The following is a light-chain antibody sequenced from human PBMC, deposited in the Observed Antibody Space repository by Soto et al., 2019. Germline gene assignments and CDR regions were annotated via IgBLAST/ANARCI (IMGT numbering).Light chain of an antibody. CDR2: EVS. V-gene: IGLV2-14*01. J-gene: IGLJ2*01. CDR1: SSDVGDYNY. Sequence: QPVLTQPASVSGSPGQSITISCTGTSSDVGDYNYVSWYQHHPGKAPKLMIYEVSNRPSGVSNRFSGSKSGNTASLTISGLQAEDEADYYCSSFTSSITVLFGGGTKVTVL. CDR3: SSFTSSITVL.